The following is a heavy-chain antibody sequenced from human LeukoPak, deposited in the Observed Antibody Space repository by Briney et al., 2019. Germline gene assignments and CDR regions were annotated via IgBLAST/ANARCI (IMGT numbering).Heavy chain of an antibody. CDR3: ARHTGYYNLGSYSIDH. V-gene: IGHV4-59*08. D-gene: IGHD3-10*01. J-gene: IGHJ4*02. CDR2: SYYSGST. Sequence: PSETLSLTCTVSGVSISSYYWSWIRQPPGKGLEWIGYSYYSGSTNYNPSLKSRVTISVDTSKNQFSLKLSSVTAADTAVYYCARHTGYYNLGSYSIDHWGQGTLVTVSS. CDR1: GVSISSYY.